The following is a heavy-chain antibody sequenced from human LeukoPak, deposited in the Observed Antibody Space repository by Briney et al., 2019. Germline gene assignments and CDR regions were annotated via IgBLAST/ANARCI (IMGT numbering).Heavy chain of an antibody. CDR1: GFTLSSYA. CDR2: ISGSGGST. V-gene: IGHV3-23*01. CDR3: AKEREYSSSSEYYFDY. J-gene: IGHJ4*02. Sequence: GGSLRLSCAASGFTLSSYAMSWVRQAPGKGLEWVSAISGSGGSTYYADSVKGRFTISRDNSKNTLYLQMNSLRAEDTAVYYCAKEREYSSSSEYYFDYWGQGTLVTVSS. D-gene: IGHD6-6*01.